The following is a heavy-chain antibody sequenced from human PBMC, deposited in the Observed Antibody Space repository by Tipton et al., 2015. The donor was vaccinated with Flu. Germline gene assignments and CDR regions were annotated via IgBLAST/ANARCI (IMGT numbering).Heavy chain of an antibody. Sequence: TLSLTCAVYSGSFSGYFWSWIRQPPGKGLEWIGEINHSGSTYYNPSLKSRVTISVDTAKNQFSQRLNSVTASDTAVYYCARSTYYYGSGSSDYWGQGTLVTVSS. CDR1: SGSFSGYF. CDR3: ARSTYYYGSGSSDY. CDR2: INHSGST. J-gene: IGHJ4*02. V-gene: IGHV4-34*01. D-gene: IGHD3-10*01.